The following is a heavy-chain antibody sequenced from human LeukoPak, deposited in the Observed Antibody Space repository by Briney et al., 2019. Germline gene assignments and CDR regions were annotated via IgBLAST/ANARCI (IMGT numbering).Heavy chain of an antibody. CDR1: GGSISNHY. D-gene: IGHD4-17*01. Sequence: SDTLSLTCTVSGGSISNHYWTWIRQPPGKGLEWIGYISYSGSTNYNPSLRSRVTISIDTSNNQISRRLSPVTAADTAVYYCARDPTTVTKGFDIWGLGTMVTVSP. CDR3: ARDPTTVTKGFDI. CDR2: ISYSGST. V-gene: IGHV4-59*11. J-gene: IGHJ3*02.